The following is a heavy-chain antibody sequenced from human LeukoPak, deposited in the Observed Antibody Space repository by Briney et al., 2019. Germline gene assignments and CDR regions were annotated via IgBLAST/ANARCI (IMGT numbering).Heavy chain of an antibody. D-gene: IGHD3-10*02. CDR3: ASYSNMFGEIDA. V-gene: IGHV4-59*01. CDR2: IYYSGST. CDR1: GGSISSYY. J-gene: IGHJ5*02. Sequence: SETLSLTCTVSGGSISSYYWSWIRQPPGKGLEWIGYIYYSGSTNYNPSLKSRVTISVDTSKNQFSLKLSSVTAADTAVYYCASYSNMFGEIDAWGQGTLVTVSS.